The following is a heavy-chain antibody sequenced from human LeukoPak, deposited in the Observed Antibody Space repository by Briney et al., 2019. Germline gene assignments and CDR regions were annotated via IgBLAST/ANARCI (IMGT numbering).Heavy chain of an antibody. Sequence: PGGSLRLSCAASGFTFSNYSMNWVRQAPGKGLEWVSYISSSSSTIYYADSVKGRFTISRDNAKNSLYLQMNSLRAEDTAVYYCARVGPGITIFGVVISGDAFDIWGQGTMVTVSS. CDR3: ARVGPGITIFGVVISGDAFDI. CDR1: GFTFSNYS. J-gene: IGHJ3*02. V-gene: IGHV3-48*01. CDR2: ISSSSSTI. D-gene: IGHD3-3*01.